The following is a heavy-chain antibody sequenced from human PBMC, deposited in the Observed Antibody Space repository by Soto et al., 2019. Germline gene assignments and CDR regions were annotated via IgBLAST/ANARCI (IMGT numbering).Heavy chain of an antibody. Sequence: QLQLQESGPGLVKPSETLSLTCTVSNGSISSPIYYWGWIRQPPGKGLEWIGSIYHTGSTYYNPSPQGRDTISVATSEIQVCLKLSPVTTAATAMCFGAGRSSLVSVHTFFRLISNYNWFDPWGQVTLVTAS. CDR2: IYHTGST. J-gene: IGHJ5*02. V-gene: IGHV4-39*01. CDR3: AGRSSLVSVHTFFRLISNYNWFDP. CDR1: NGSISSPIYY. D-gene: IGHD3-3*01.